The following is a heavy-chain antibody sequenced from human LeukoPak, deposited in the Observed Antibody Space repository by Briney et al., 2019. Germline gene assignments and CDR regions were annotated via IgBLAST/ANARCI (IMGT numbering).Heavy chain of an antibody. V-gene: IGHV3-53*01. CDR2: IYSGGST. Sequence: PGGSLRLSCVVSGFTVSNNFMTWVRQAPGKGLEWVSVIYSGGSTYYADSVKGRFTISRDNSKNTLYLQMNSLRAEDTAVYYCARNKVGALYYYYYYMDVWGKGTTVTVSS. D-gene: IGHD1-26*01. CDR1: GFTVSNNF. J-gene: IGHJ6*03. CDR3: ARNKVGALYYYYYYMDV.